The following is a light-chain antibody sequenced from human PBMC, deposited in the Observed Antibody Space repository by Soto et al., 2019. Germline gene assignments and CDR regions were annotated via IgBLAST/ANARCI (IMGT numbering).Light chain of an antibody. CDR3: SSYTSSNFFIL. CDR2: EVT. Sequence: QSALTQPASVSGSPGQSITISCTGTSTDIGGFYYGSWYQQHPGKAPKLIIYEVTNRPSGISHRFSGSRSGNTASLTISGLQADDEADYYCSSYTSSNFFILFGGGTTLTVL. V-gene: IGLV2-14*01. CDR1: STDIGGFYY. J-gene: IGLJ2*01.